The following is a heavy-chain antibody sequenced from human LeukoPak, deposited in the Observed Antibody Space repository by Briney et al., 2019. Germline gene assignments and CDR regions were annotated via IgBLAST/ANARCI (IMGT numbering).Heavy chain of an antibody. CDR3: ARDSLIHSSGWFDP. D-gene: IGHD6-19*01. V-gene: IGHV1-8*01. CDR1: RYTFTSYD. Sequence: ASVKVSCKASRYTFTSYDINWVRQATGQGLEWMGWMNPNSGNTGYAQKFQGRVTMTRNTSISTAYMELSRLRSDDTAVYYCARDSLIHSSGWFDPWGQGTLVTVSS. CDR2: MNPNSGNT. J-gene: IGHJ5*02.